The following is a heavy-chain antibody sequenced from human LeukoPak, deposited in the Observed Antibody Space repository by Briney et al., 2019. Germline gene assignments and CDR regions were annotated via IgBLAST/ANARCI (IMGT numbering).Heavy chain of an antibody. D-gene: IGHD4-17*01. Sequence: SETLSLTCAVSGTSFSSYYWSWIRQPPGKGLEWIGEVNHSGYTNDNPSRKSRVTISVDTSKNQFSLRLRSVTAADTGVYFCARMTTGRDFWGQGTVVTVSS. CDR1: GTSFSSYY. V-gene: IGHV4-34*01. J-gene: IGHJ4*02. CDR3: ARMTTGRDF. CDR2: VNHSGYT.